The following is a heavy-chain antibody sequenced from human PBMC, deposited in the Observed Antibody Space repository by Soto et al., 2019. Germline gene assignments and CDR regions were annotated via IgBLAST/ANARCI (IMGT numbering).Heavy chain of an antibody. J-gene: IGHJ6*02. CDR3: VRGPEELVYYNSIDV. D-gene: IGHD3-10*01. Sequence: PGGFLRLSCEASGFTFSDYYMSWIRQVPGKGLEWVSYISIGGTPIYYADSVKGRFTISRDNAQNSLYLHMTSLTAEDTALYYCVRGPEELVYYNSIDVWGQGTTVTV. V-gene: IGHV3-11*01. CDR1: GFTFSDYY. CDR2: ISIGGTPI.